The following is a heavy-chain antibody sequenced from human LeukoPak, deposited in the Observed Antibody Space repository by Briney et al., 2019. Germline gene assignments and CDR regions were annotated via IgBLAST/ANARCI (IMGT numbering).Heavy chain of an antibody. CDR2: INHSGST. Sequence: SETLSLTCAVYGGSFSGYYWSWIRQPPGKGLEWIGEINHSGSTNYNPSLKGRVTISVDTSKNQFSLKLSSVTAADTAVYYCARTYYGSGSYSSNYYYYGMDVWGKGTTVTVSS. J-gene: IGHJ6*04. CDR3: ARTYYGSGSYSSNYYYYGMDV. D-gene: IGHD3-10*01. CDR1: GGSFSGYY. V-gene: IGHV4-34*01.